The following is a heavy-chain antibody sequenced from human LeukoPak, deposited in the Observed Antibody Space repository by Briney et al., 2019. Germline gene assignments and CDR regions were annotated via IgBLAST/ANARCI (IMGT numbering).Heavy chain of an antibody. CDR3: ATYRQVLLPFES. D-gene: IGHD2-8*02. J-gene: IGHJ4*02. Sequence: GGSLRLSCTASGFTFSSYGMSWVRQPPGKGLEWVSSIFPSGGEIHYADSVRGRFTISRDNSKSTLSLQMNSLRAEDTAIYYCATYRQVLLPFESWGQGTLVTVSS. CDR2: IFPSGGEI. CDR1: GFTFSSYG. V-gene: IGHV3-23*01.